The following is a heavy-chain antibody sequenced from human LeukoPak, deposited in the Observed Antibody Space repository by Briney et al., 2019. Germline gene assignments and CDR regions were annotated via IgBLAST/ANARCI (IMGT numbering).Heavy chain of an antibody. CDR2: IYYSGST. J-gene: IGHJ6*03. D-gene: IGHD6-13*01. CDR1: GGSLSSYY. V-gene: IGHV4-59*01. Sequence: PSETLSLTCTVSGGSLSSYYWSWIRQPPGKGLEWIGYIYYSGSTNYNPPLKSRVTISVDTSKNQFSLKLSSVTAADTAVYYCAREARAAAGNNYYYYMDVWGKGTTVTVSS. CDR3: AREARAAAGNNYYYYMDV.